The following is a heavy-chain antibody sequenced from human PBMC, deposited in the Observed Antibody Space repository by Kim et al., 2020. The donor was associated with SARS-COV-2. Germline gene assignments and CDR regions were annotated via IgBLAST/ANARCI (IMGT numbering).Heavy chain of an antibody. J-gene: IGHJ4*02. Sequence: GGSLRLSCAASGFTFSSTWMHWVRQAPGKGLEWVSRSNSDGSTNSYESSVEGRITIPNDTAKNTLLLLMNSIRAEDTGVYYCARRQFTRGWYYFDYWGKG. CDR2: SNSDGSTN. CDR3: ARRQFTRGWYYFDY. CDR1: GFTFSSTW. D-gene: IGHD6-19*01. V-gene: IGHV3-74*01.